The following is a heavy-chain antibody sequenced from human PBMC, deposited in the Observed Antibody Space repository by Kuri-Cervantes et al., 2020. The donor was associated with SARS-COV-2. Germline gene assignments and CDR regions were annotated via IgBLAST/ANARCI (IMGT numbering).Heavy chain of an antibody. J-gene: IGHJ3*02. D-gene: IGHD1-26*01. CDR3: AKGPVGATGAFDT. Sequence: LSLTCAVSGFTFSSYSMNWVRQAPGKGLEWVSYINSGSSITYYADSVKGRFTISRDNSKNTLYLQMNSLRAEDTAVYYCAKGPVGATGAFDTWGQGTMVTVSS. CDR1: GFTFSSYS. V-gene: IGHV3-48*01. CDR2: INSGSSIT.